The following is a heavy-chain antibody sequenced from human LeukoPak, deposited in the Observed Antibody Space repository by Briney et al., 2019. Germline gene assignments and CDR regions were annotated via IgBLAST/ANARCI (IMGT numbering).Heavy chain of an antibody. Sequence: PGGSLRLSCAASGFTFSSYEMNWVRQAPGKGLEWVSYISSSGSTIYYADPVKGRFTISRDNAKNSLYLQMNSLRAEDTAVYYCARGGLDTAMGSMTFGYWGQGTLVTVSS. V-gene: IGHV3-48*03. J-gene: IGHJ4*02. CDR1: GFTFSSYE. CDR3: ARGGLDTAMGSMTFGY. CDR2: ISSSGSTI. D-gene: IGHD5-18*01.